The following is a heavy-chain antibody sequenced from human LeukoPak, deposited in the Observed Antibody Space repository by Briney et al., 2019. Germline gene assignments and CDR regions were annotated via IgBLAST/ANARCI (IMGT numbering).Heavy chain of an antibody. J-gene: IGHJ4*02. CDR1: GFTCSPCG. CDR2: ISSSGDST. CDR3: AKTPGGYLDY. Sequence: GGSLRLSCAASGFTCSPCGMTWVRQAPGKGLEWVAAISSSGDSTAHADSVKGRFAISRDNSKNTVFLQMNSLRAEDTAVYYCAKTPGGYLDYWGQGTRVTVSS. V-gene: IGHV3-23*01.